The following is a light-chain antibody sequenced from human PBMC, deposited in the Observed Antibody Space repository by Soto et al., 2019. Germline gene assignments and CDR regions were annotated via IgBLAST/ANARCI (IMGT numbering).Light chain of an antibody. J-gene: IGKJ5*01. CDR3: QHLYSYPIT. CDR2: AAS. CDR1: QGIRSA. V-gene: IGKV1-13*02. Sequence: AIQVTQSPSSLSASVGDRVTITCRTSQGIRSALGWYQQKPGKVPKLLIYAASTLQSGVPSRFGGSGSGTDFSLTISSLQPEDSATYYCQHLYSYPITFGQGTRLEIK.